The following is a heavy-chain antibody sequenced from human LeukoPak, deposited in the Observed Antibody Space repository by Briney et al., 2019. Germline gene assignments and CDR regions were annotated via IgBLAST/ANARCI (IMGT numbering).Heavy chain of an antibody. CDR3: TRDEEGASREFDY. Sequence: GGSLRLSCAASGFTFSSYEMNWVRQAPGKGLEWVSYISSSGTTTFYADSMEGRFTISRDNAKNTLYLQMNSLRVEDTAVYYCTRDEEGASREFDYWGQGAQVTVSS. CDR2: ISSSGTTT. V-gene: IGHV3-48*03. J-gene: IGHJ4*02. D-gene: IGHD1-26*01. CDR1: GFTFSSYE.